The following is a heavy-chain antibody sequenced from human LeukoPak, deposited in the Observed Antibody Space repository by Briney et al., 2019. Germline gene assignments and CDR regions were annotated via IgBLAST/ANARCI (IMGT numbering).Heavy chain of an antibody. D-gene: IGHD1-26*01. CDR2: IYYSGST. V-gene: IGHV4-39*01. CDR1: GGSISSSSYY. Sequence: SETLSLTCTVSGGSISSSSYYWGWIRQPPGKGLEWIGSIYYSGSTYCNPSLKSRVTISVDTSKNQFSLKLRFVTAADTAVYYCARHQDGTYYSNFDYWGQGTLVTVSS. J-gene: IGHJ4*02. CDR3: ARHQDGTYYSNFDY.